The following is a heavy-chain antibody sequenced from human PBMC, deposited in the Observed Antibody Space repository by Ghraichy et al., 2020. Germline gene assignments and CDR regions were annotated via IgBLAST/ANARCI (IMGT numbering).Heavy chain of an antibody. D-gene: IGHD1-1*01. CDR2: IKHDGSEK. CDR1: GFIFSDYW. Sequence: GGSLRLSCAASGFIFSDYWMNWVRQAPGKGLEWVANIKHDGSEKYYMDSVKGRFTISRDNSKNSLYLQMNSLRAEDAAVYYCARDSNDGFDFWGQGTLVTVSS. J-gene: IGHJ4*02. V-gene: IGHV3-7*04. CDR3: ARDSNDGFDF.